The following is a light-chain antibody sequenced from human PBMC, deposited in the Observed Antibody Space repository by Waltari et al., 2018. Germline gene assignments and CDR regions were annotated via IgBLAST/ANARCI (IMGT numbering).Light chain of an antibody. CDR3: QVWDSSWV. CDR2: RDS. V-gene: IGLV3-9*01. Sequence: SYELTQPPSVSVALGQTATIPCGGNNIGKKNVHWYQQKAGQAPVLVIYRDSNRPSGIPERFSVSNSRNAATLTISRVQADDSADYYCQVWDSSWVFGGGSKLTVL. CDR1: NIGKKN. J-gene: IGLJ3*02.